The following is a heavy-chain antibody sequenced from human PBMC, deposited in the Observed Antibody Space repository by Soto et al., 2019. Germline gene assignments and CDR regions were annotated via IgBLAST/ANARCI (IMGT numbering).Heavy chain of an antibody. Sequence: GGSLRLSCAASGFTFSSYGMHWVRQAPGKGLEWVAVISYDGSNKYYADSLKGRFTISRDNSKNTLYLQMNSLRAEDTAVYYCAKDFLDFWSGYYTWGLGNWFDPWGQGTLVTVSS. CDR3: AKDFLDFWSGYYTWGLGNWFDP. J-gene: IGHJ5*02. V-gene: IGHV3-30*18. D-gene: IGHD3-3*01. CDR1: GFTFSSYG. CDR2: ISYDGSNK.